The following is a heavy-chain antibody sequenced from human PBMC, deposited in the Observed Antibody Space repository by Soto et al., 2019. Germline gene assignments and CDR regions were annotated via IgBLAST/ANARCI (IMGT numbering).Heavy chain of an antibody. V-gene: IGHV4-30-4*01. CDR3: ASLMWNIDY. CDR1: GDSISSGDYY. CDR2: ILYSGTT. D-gene: IGHD1-1*01. J-gene: IGHJ4*02. Sequence: QVQLQESGPGLVKPSQTLSLTCSVSGDSISSGDYYWSWIRQPPGKGLEWIGYILYSGTTYYNPCLNIRLTFSMDTSKNPFSLKLASVTVADTAVYYCASLMWNIDYCGQGTLVTVSS.